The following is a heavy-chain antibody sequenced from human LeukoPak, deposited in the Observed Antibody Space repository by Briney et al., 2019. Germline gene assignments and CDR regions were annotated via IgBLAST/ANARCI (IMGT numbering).Heavy chain of an antibody. CDR2: IYNSGTS. V-gene: IGHV4-59*08. CDR1: GGPISGYY. J-gene: IGHJ4*02. CDR3: ARHFGSTQDYFDL. Sequence: SETLSLTCTVSGGPISGYYWTWIRQPPGKGLDWVANIYNSGTSNYNPSLQSRLTISVDTSKNQVSLRLTSVTAADTAIYYCARHFGSTQDYFDLWGQGILVTVSS. D-gene: IGHD3-16*01.